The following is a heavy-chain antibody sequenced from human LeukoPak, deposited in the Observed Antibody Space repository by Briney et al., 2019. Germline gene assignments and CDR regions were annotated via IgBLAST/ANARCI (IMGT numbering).Heavy chain of an antibody. CDR2: ISGSGGST. CDR3: AKCSTRYYYYMDV. Sequence: GGSLRLSCAASGFTFSSYGMHWVRQAPGKGLEWVSAISGSGGSTYYADSVKGRFTISRDNSKNTLYLQMNSLRAEDTAVYYCAKCSTRYYYYMDVWGKGTTVTISS. V-gene: IGHV3-23*01. J-gene: IGHJ6*03. CDR1: GFTFSSYG. D-gene: IGHD3-10*02.